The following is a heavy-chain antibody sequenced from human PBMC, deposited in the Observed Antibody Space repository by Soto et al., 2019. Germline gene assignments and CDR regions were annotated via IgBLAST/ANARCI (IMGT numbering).Heavy chain of an antibody. CDR1: GFTFSNYV. CDR3: ARDLKGDSDLWVGWAGGGMDV. Sequence: QVHLVESGGGVVQPGTSLRLSCAASGFTFSNYVMHWVRQAPGKGLEWVAVISFDGGKKYSADSVKGRFTISRDNSRNTLFMQMSGLRPEDTGVYYCARDLKGDSDLWVGWAGGGMDVWGQGTTVTVSS. D-gene: IGHD3-3*01. V-gene: IGHV3-30*03. J-gene: IGHJ6*02. CDR2: ISFDGGKK.